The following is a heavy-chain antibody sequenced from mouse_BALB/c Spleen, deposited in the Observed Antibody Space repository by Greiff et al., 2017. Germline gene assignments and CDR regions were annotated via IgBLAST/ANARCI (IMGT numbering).Heavy chain of an antibody. CDR1: GYTFTSYW. V-gene: IGHV1-7*01. CDR3: ARGGTTARGY. D-gene: IGHD1-2*01. Sequence: VQLQQSGAELAKPGASVKMSCKASGYTFTSYWMHWVKQRPGQGLEWIGYINPSTGYTEYNQKFKDKATLTADKSSSTAYMQLSSLTSEDSAVYYCARGGTTARGYWGQGTTLTVSS. CDR2: INPSTGYT. J-gene: IGHJ2*01.